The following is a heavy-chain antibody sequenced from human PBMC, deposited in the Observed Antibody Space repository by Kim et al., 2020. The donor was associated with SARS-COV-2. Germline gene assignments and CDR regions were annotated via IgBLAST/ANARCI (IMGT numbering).Heavy chain of an antibody. CDR1: GGSITSYSYY. D-gene: IGHD6-19*01. V-gene: IGHV4-39*01. J-gene: IGHJ5*01. CDR2: IYYSGSA. Sequence: SETLSLTCTVSGGSITSYSYYWGWIRQPPGKGLEWIGSIYYSGSAYSNPPLNSRVTISVDTSKNQFSLKLTSVTAAYTAVYYCARNAGGKQWLVLGVRGFDSWGQGTLVTVSS. CDR3: ARNAGGKQWLVLGVRGFDS.